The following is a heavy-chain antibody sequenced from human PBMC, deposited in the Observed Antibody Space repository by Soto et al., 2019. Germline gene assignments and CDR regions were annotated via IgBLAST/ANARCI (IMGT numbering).Heavy chain of an antibody. J-gene: IGHJ4*02. CDR2: IYYSGST. CDR3: ARANWYFDY. CDR1: GGSISSYY. D-gene: IGHD7-27*01. V-gene: IGHV4-59*01. Sequence: PSETLSLTCTVSGGSISSYYWSWIRQPPGKGLEWIGYIYYSGSTNYSPSLKSRVTISVDTSKNQFSLKLSSLTAADTAIYYCARANWYFDYWGQGTLVTVSS.